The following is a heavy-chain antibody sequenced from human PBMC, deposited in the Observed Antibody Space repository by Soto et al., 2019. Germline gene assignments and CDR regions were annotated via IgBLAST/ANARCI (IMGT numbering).Heavy chain of an antibody. V-gene: IGHV1-69*13. CDR3: AREATVTDYYYYGMDV. CDR1: GGTFSSYA. CDR2: IIPIFGTA. Sequence: SVKVSCTASGGTFSSYAISWVRQAPGQGLEWMGGIIPIFGTANYAQKFQGRVTITADESTSTAYMELSSLRSEDTAVYYCAREATVTDYYYYGMDVWGQGTTVTVSS. D-gene: IGHD4-17*01. J-gene: IGHJ6*02.